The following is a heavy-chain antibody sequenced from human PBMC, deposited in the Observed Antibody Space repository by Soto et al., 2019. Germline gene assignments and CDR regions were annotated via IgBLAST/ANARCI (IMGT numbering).Heavy chain of an antibody. Sequence: QVQLQESGPGLVKPAETLSLTCTVSGDSNSSYYWSWIRQPPGKGLEWIGYISYSGSTTYNPSLKRRLTISLHTSRNQFSLALDSVTAADTAVYYCARARNFLTGSYKGGFYYFDYWGQGTLVTVSS. V-gene: IGHV4-59*01. CDR1: GDSNSSYY. CDR3: ARARNFLTGSYKGGFYYFDY. CDR2: ISYSGST. J-gene: IGHJ4*02. D-gene: IGHD3-9*01.